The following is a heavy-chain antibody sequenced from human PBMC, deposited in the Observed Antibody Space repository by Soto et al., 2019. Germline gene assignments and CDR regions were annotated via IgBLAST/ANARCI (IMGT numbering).Heavy chain of an antibody. D-gene: IGHD2-2*01. CDR2: IYPGDSDT. V-gene: IGHV5-51*01. CDR1: GYSFTSYW. Sequence: PGESLKISCKGSGYSFTSYWIGWVRQMPGKGLEWMGIIYPGDSDTRYSPSFQGQVTISADKSISTAYLQWSSLKASDTAMYYCARDRYCISTSCLYYYYGMDVWGQGTTVTVS. J-gene: IGHJ6*02. CDR3: ARDRYCISTSCLYYYYGMDV.